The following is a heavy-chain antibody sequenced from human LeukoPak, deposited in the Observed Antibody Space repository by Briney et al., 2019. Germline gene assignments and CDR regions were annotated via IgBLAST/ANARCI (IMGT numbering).Heavy chain of an antibody. V-gene: IGHV3-23*01. Sequence: GGSLRLSCGASGFTFSSCAMTWFRQAPGKGLEWVSAISGSGDNTYYADSVKGRFTISRDNSKTTLNLQMNSLRAEDTAVYYCAKGIGLAVAGLHYWGQGTLVTVSS. CDR2: ISGSGDNT. D-gene: IGHD6-19*01. CDR3: AKGIGLAVAGLHY. J-gene: IGHJ4*02. CDR1: GFTFSSCA.